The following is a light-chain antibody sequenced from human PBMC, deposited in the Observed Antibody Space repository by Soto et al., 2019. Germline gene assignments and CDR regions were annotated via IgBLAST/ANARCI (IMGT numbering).Light chain of an antibody. CDR3: KQYDTYSCT. CDR1: QSISSW. V-gene: IGKV1-5*03. CDR2: KAS. Sequence: DSQITQSTYPPSRSVRNRVPPPCLVSQSISSWLAWYQQKPGKAPKLLIYKASSLESGVPSRFSGSESGTEFTLTISSLQADDFATYYCKQYDTYSCTFGQGTRLENK. J-gene: IGKJ5*01.